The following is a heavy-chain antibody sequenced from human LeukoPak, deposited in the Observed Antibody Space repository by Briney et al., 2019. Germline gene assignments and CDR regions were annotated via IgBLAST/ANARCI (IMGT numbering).Heavy chain of an antibody. Sequence: PSETLSLTCTVSGGSISSYYWSWTRQPPGKGLEWIGYIYYSGSTNYNPSLKSRVTISVDTSKNQFSLKLSSVTAADTAVYYCARLYYDFWSGYFDYWGQGTLVTVSS. CDR2: IYYSGST. CDR1: GGSISSYY. V-gene: IGHV4-59*01. CDR3: ARLYYDFWSGYFDY. D-gene: IGHD3-3*01. J-gene: IGHJ4*02.